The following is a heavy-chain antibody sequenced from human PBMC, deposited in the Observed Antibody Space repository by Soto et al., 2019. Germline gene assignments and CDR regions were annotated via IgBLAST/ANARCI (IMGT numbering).Heavy chain of an antibody. Sequence: LRLSCAASGFTFSSYGMHWVRQAPGKGLEWVAVISYDGSNKYYADSVKGRFTISRDNSKNTLYLQMNSLRAEDTAVYYCAKDFRGGVPGYYYYGMDVWGQGTTVTVSS. CDR2: ISYDGSNK. CDR1: GFTFSSYG. D-gene: IGHD2-21*01. J-gene: IGHJ6*02. V-gene: IGHV3-30*18. CDR3: AKDFRGGVPGYYYYGMDV.